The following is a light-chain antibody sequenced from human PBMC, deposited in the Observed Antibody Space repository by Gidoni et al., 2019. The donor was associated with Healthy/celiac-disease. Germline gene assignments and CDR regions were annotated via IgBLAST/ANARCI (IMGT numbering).Light chain of an antibody. CDR1: QLGDKY. Sequence: SYELTQPHSVSVSPGQTASITCSGDQLGDKYACWYQQKPGHYPVLVIYQDSKRASGIPERFSGSNSGNTATLTISGTQAMDEADYYCQAWDSSTARVVFGGGTKLTVL. CDR2: QDS. CDR3: QAWDSSTARVV. V-gene: IGLV3-1*01. J-gene: IGLJ2*01.